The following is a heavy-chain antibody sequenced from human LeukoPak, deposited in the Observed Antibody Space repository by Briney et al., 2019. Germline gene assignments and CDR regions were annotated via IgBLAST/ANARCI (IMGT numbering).Heavy chain of an antibody. D-gene: IGHD6-25*01. J-gene: IGHJ5*02. Sequence: SETLSLTCTVSGDSISSHSWSWLRQPPGRGLEWIGNIYYSGITNYNPSLKSQVTISVDTSKSQFSLRLSSVTAADTAVYYCAREVDNSARWFDPWGQGTLVTVSS. CDR1: GDSISSHS. CDR3: AREVDNSARWFDP. V-gene: IGHV4-59*11. CDR2: IYYSGIT.